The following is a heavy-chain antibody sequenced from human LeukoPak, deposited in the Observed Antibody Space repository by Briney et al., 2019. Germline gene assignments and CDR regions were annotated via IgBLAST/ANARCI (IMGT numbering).Heavy chain of an antibody. CDR3: AKDEGSSGPSDY. V-gene: IGHV3-64*04. CDR1: GFTFLSYA. J-gene: IGHJ4*02. D-gene: IGHD3-22*01. CDR2: TSSDGGST. Sequence: PGGSLRLSCSASGFTFLSYAMHWVRQAPGKGLEYVSATSSDGGSTYYADSVKGRFTISRDNSKNTLYLQMNSLRAEDTAVYYCAKDEGSSGPSDYWGQGTLVTVSS.